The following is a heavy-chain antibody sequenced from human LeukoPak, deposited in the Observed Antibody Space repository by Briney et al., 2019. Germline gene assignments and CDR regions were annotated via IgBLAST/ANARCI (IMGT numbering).Heavy chain of an antibody. D-gene: IGHD2-2*01. V-gene: IGHV1-18*01. CDR1: GYTFTSYG. J-gene: IGHJ5*02. CDR3: ARDIVVVPAARTNWFDP. Sequence: ASVKVSCKASGYTFTSYGISWVRQAPGQGLEWMGWISAYNGNTNYAQKLQGRVTMTTGTSTSTAYMELRSLRSDDTAVYYCARDIVVVPAARTNWFDPWGQGTLVTVSS. CDR2: ISAYNGNT.